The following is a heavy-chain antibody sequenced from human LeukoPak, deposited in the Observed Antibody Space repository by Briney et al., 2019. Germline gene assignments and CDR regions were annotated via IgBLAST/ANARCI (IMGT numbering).Heavy chain of an antibody. Sequence: PGGSLRLSCAASGFTFSSYAMSWVRQAPGKGLEWVSSISSSSSYIYYADSVKGRFTISRDNAKNSLYLQMNSLRAEDTAVYYCARDAAVRGAYPPGYWGQGTLVTVSS. D-gene: IGHD3-10*01. CDR3: ARDAAVRGAYPPGY. CDR1: GFTFSSYA. J-gene: IGHJ4*02. CDR2: ISSSSSYI. V-gene: IGHV3-21*01.